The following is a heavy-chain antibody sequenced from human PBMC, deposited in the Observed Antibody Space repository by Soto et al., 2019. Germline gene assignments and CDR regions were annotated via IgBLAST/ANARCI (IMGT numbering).Heavy chain of an antibody. D-gene: IGHD1-26*01. CDR3: AKDRHPTNSGSYCPFGY. V-gene: IGHV3-23*01. J-gene: IGHJ4*02. CDR2: ISGSGGST. CDR1: GFTFSSYA. Sequence: GGSLRLSCAASGFTFSSYAMSWVRQAPGKGLEWVSAISGSGGSTYYADSVKGRFTISRDNSKNTLYLQMNSLRAEDTAVYYCAKDRHPTNSGSYCPFGYWGQGSLVTVSS.